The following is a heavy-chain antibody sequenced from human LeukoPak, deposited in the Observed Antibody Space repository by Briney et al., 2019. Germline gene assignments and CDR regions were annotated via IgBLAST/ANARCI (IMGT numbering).Heavy chain of an antibody. CDR3: ALGWDY. CDR2: IYYSGST. Sequence: SETLSLTCAVSGYSISSGYYWGWIRQPPGKGLEWIGSIYYSGSTYYNPSLKSRVTISVDTSKNQFSLKLSSVTAADTAVYYCALGWDYWGQGTLVTVSS. J-gene: IGHJ4*02. V-gene: IGHV4-38-2*01. CDR1: GYSISSGYY.